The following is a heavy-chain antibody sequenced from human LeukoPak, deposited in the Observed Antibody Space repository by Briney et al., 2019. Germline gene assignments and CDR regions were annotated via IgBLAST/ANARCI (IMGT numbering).Heavy chain of an antibody. V-gene: IGHV4-39*01. CDR3: ARRDPWYYFDY. Sequence: PSGTLSLTCTVSGGSISSSSYYWGWIRQPPGKGLEWIGSIYYSGSTYYNPSLKSRVTISVDTSKNQFSLKLSSVTAADTAVYYCARRDPWYYFDYWGQGTLVTVSS. CDR2: IYYSGST. J-gene: IGHJ4*02. CDR1: GGSISSSSYY.